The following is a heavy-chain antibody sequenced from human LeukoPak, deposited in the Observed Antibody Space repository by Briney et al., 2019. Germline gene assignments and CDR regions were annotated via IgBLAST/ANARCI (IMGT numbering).Heavy chain of an antibody. J-gene: IGHJ3*02. V-gene: IGHV3-21*01. CDR2: ISRSSSYI. D-gene: IGHD2-2*01. CDR3: ARAGVPPATTTVDI. Sequence: GGSLRLSCAASGFTFSSYNMNWVRQAPGKGLEWVSSISRSSSYIYYADSVKGRFTISRDNAKNSLYLQMNSLRAEDTAVYYCARAGVPPATTTVDIWGQGTMVTVSS. CDR1: GFTFSSYN.